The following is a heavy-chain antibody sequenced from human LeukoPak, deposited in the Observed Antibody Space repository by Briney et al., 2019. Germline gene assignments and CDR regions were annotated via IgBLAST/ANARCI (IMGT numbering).Heavy chain of an antibody. CDR1: GLTFTSYS. D-gene: IGHD1-7*01. V-gene: IGHV3-23*01. Sequence: GGSLRLSCAASGLTFTSYSMSWVRQAPGKGLEWVSGTSDRGDYTYYADSVKGRFTISRDSSKNTLFLQMNSLRAEDTALYFCARKAQYNGHYPLDYWGQGTLVTVSS. CDR3: ARKAQYNGHYPLDY. CDR2: TSDRGDYT. J-gene: IGHJ4*02.